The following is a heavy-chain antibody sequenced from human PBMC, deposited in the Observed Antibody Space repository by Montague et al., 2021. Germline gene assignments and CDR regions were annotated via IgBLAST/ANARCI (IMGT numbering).Heavy chain of an antibody. CDR2: TFNTGSS. Sequence: SETLSLTCTVSGGSISSNSYWWVWIRQPPGKGLEYVGTTFNTGSSYYSPSLKSRVTISVDTSKNQSSLRLSAVTAADTAVYYCARSLYCIGGSCYSGFDPWGQGTLVTVSS. V-gene: IGHV4-39*01. J-gene: IGHJ5*02. CDR1: GGSISSNSYW. CDR3: ARSLYCIGGSCYSGFDP. D-gene: IGHD2-15*01.